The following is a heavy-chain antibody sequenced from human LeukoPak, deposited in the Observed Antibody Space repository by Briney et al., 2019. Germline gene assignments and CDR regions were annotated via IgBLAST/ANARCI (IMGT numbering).Heavy chain of an antibody. CDR2: IWYDGSNK. V-gene: IGHV3-33*08. J-gene: IGHJ6*02. CDR1: GFTFSNYG. CDR3: ARDFSSSWYFTYYGMDV. Sequence: GGSLRLSCAASGFTFSNYGMHWVRQAPGKGLEWVAVIWYDGSNKYYADSVKGRFTISRDNSKNTLYLQMNSLRAEDTAVYYCARDFSSSWYFTYYGMDVWGQGTTVTVSS. D-gene: IGHD6-13*01.